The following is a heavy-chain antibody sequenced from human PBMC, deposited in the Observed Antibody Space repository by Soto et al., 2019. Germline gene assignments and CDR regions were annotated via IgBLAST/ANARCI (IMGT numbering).Heavy chain of an antibody. CDR3: ARGSTLAHCSSTSCYYNY. D-gene: IGHD2-2*01. CDR1: GGSFSGYY. V-gene: IGHV4-34*01. Sequence: PSETLSLTCAVYGGSFSGYYWNWIRQPPGKGLEWIGEINHSGSTNYNPSLKSRVTISVDTSKNQFSLKLSSVTAADTAVYYCARGSTLAHCSSTSCYYNYWGEGILVTAPQ. J-gene: IGHJ4*02. CDR2: INHSGST.